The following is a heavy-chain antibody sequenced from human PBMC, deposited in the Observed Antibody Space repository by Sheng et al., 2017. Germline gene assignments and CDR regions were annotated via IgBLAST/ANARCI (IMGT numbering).Heavy chain of an antibody. J-gene: IGHJ5*02. CDR2: ISGNGGGT. Sequence: EMQLVESWGEGWYSRGGSLRLSCVASGFSFSMYGMSWVRQAPGKGLEWVSGISGNGGGTNYVDSVKGRFTISRDNSKNILYLQMNSLRVGDTAVYYCAKPQHYNWFDLWAREPWSPS. CDR1: GFSFSMYG. CDR3: AKPQHYNWFDL. D-gene: IGHD3-3*02. V-gene: IGHV3-23*04.